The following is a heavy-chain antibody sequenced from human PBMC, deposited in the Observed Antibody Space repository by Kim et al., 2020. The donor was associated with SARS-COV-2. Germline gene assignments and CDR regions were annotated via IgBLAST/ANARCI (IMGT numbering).Heavy chain of an antibody. D-gene: IGHD2-2*01. CDR1: GFTFSSYG. Sequence: GGSLRLSCAASGFTFSSYGMHWVRQAPGKGLEWVAVIWYDGSNKYYADSVKGRFTISRDNSKNTLYLQMNSLRAEDTAVYYCAKDPTYQYQLGYFDYWGQGTLVTVSS. CDR3: AKDPTYQYQLGYFDY. CDR2: IWYDGSNK. V-gene: IGHV3-33*06. J-gene: IGHJ4*02.